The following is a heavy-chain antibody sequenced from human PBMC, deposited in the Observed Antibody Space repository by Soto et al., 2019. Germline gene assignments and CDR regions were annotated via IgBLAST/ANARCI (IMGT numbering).Heavy chain of an antibody. CDR1: GFTFSRYG. Sequence: GGSLRLSCEASGFTFSRYGMHWVRQAPGRGLEWVALIYGDGSKQYYTDSVKGRFTISRDNAKNTLFLEMSVLRAEDTAVYYRARDDDGEPNAFDVWGQGTMVTVSS. D-gene: IGHD3-10*01. J-gene: IGHJ3*01. CDR2: IYGDGSKQ. CDR3: ARDDDGEPNAFDV. V-gene: IGHV3-33*01.